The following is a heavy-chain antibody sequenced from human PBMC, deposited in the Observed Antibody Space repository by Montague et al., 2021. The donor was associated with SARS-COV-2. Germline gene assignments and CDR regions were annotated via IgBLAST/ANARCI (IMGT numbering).Heavy chain of an antibody. CDR1: GDSVNTNQ. J-gene: IGHJ3*01. CDR2: VFYTGST. D-gene: IGHD6-19*01. Sequence: SETLSLTCVVSGDSVNTNQWTWVRQPPGKGLEWIGHVFYTGSTKYNPSLESRVTISIDTSKNQFALGLNSVSAADTAIYYCARLIGSGWTDAFDFWGQGTMVTVSS. CDR3: ARLIGSGWTDAFDF. V-gene: IGHV4-59*02.